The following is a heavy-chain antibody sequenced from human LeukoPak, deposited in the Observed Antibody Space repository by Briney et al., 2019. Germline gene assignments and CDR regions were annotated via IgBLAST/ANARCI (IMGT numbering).Heavy chain of an antibody. Sequence: GRSLRLSCAASGFTFSSYAMHWVRQAPGKGLEWVAVISYDGSNKYYADSVKGRFTISRDNSKNTLYLQMNSLRAEDTAVYYCAREEVGATEGGFDYWGQGTLVTVSS. CDR1: GFTFSSYA. V-gene: IGHV3-30-3*01. CDR3: AREEVGATEGGFDY. CDR2: ISYDGSNK. J-gene: IGHJ4*02. D-gene: IGHD1-26*01.